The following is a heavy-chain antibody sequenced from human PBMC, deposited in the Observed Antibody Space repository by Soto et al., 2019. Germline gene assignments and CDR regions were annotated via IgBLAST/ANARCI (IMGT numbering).Heavy chain of an antibody. Sequence: GGSLRLSCAASGFTFSSYAMSWVRQAPGKGLEWVSAISGSGGSTYYADSVKGRFTISRDNSKNTLYLQMNSLRAEDTAVYYCAKDETYCGGDCYPKGFDYWGQGTLVTVSS. CDR3: AKDETYCGGDCYPKGFDY. CDR2: ISGSGGST. CDR1: GFTFSSYA. V-gene: IGHV3-23*01. D-gene: IGHD2-21*02. J-gene: IGHJ4*02.